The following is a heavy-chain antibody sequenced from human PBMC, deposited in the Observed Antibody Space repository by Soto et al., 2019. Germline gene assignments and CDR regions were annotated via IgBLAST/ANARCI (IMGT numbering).Heavy chain of an antibody. Sequence: GGSLRLSCEVSGFTFSMYSMSWVRQSSGKGLEWVAKIPQDGVDGHYADSVKGRCTISRDNGKNSLYLQLNNLRAEDAAVYYCARDHLILPAHDFFYGSDVWGRGATVTVSS. D-gene: IGHD2-21*02. CDR3: ARDHLILPAHDFFYGSDV. V-gene: IGHV3-7*03. J-gene: IGHJ6*02. CDR2: IPQDGVDG. CDR1: GFTFSMYS.